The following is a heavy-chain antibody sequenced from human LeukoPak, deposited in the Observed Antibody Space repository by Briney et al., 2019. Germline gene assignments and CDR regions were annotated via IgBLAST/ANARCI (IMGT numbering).Heavy chain of an antibody. J-gene: IGHJ4*02. D-gene: IGHD6-6*01. Sequence: PGGSLRLPCAASGFTFSTTAMSWVRQAPGKGLEWVSAISASGDATYYADSVKGRFTISRDNSKSILYLQMNSLRADDTAVYYCARGPNSNWSGLDFWGQGTLLTVSS. CDR3: ARGPNSNWSGLDF. CDR2: ISASGDAT. CDR1: GFTFSTTA. V-gene: IGHV3-23*01.